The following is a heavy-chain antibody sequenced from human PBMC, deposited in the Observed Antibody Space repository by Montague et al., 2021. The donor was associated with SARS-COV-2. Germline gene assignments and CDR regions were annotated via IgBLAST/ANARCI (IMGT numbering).Heavy chain of an antibody. CDR3: ARDAYNHYGLDI. Sequence: SETLSLTCSVSGGSLSTYYWSWIRQPPGKGLEWIGYIDDSGTTNYNPSLRSRATISLDLSKNQFSLDLNSVTAADTAVYYCARDAYNHYGLDIWGQGTTVTVSS. J-gene: IGHJ6*02. CDR2: IDDSGTT. V-gene: IGHV4-59*12. CDR1: GGSLSTYY.